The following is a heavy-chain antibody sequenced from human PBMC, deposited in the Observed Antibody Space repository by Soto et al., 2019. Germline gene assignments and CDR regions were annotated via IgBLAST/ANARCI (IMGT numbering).Heavy chain of an antibody. CDR3: ARDMLAARALGAFDY. CDR1: GFTFSSYG. Sequence: QVQLVESGGGVVQPGRSLRLSCAASGFTFSSYGMHWVRQAPGKGLEWVAVIWYDGSNKYYADSVKGRFTISRDNSKNTLYLQMNSLRAEDTAVYYCARDMLAARALGAFDYLGQGTLVTVSS. CDR2: IWYDGSNK. D-gene: IGHD3-16*01. J-gene: IGHJ4*02. V-gene: IGHV3-33*01.